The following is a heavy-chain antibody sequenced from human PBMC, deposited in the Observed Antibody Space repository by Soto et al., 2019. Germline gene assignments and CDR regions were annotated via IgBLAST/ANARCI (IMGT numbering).Heavy chain of an antibody. D-gene: IGHD3-22*01. V-gene: IGHV1-2*04. CDR2: INPNSGGT. CDR3: ARAPDRGYSLVAPECLQH. J-gene: IGHJ1*01. CDR1: LYTFTGYD. Sequence: AALQVSCPASLYTFTGYDMHCVRQAPGHGLEWMGWINPNSGGTNYAQKFQGWVTMTRDTSISTAYMELSRLRSDDTAVYYCARAPDRGYSLVAPECLQHWGQGNRVTVS.